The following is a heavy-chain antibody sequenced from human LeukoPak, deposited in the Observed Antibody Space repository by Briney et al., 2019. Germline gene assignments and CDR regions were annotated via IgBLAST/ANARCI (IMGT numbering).Heavy chain of an antibody. CDR2: IKQDGSDK. J-gene: IGHJ4*02. CDR1: GFXFSNYW. D-gene: IGHD3-3*01. CDR3: ARATTLFGVDKYFHY. V-gene: IGHV3-7*05. Sequence: PGGSLRLSCAASGFXFSNYWISWVRQAPGKGLEWVANIKQDGSDKYYVDSVKGRFTISRDNAKNSLYLQMNSLRAEDTAVYYCARATTLFGVDKYFHYWGQGTPVTVSS.